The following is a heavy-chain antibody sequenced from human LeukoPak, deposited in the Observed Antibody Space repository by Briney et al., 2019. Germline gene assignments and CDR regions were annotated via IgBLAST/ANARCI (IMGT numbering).Heavy chain of an antibody. CDR3: ARRWTGDAFDI. J-gene: IGHJ3*02. Sequence: PSETLSLTCTVSGGSISSYYWSWIRQPPGEGLEWIGYIYYSGSTNYNPSLKSRVTISIDTSKNQFSLKLSSVTAADTAVYYCARRWTGDAFDIWGQGTMVTVSS. CDR2: IYYSGST. CDR1: GGSISSYY. D-gene: IGHD3/OR15-3a*01. V-gene: IGHV4-59*01.